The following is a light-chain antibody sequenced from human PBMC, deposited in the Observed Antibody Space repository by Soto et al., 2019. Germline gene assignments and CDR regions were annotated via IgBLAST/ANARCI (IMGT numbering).Light chain of an antibody. J-gene: IGLJ2*01. Sequence: QSVLTQPPSASGTPGQRVTISCSGSSSNIGGNTVYWFQQLPATAPKLLIYSNNQRPSGVPDRFSGSKSGTSASLAISGLQSEDEADYYCASWDDSLNDVLFGGGTKLTVL. CDR3: ASWDDSLNDVL. CDR2: SNN. CDR1: SSNIGGNT. V-gene: IGLV1-44*01.